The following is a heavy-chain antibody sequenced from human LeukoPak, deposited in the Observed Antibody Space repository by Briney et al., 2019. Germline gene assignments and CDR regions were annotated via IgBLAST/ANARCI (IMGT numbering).Heavy chain of an antibody. CDR2: ISAYNGNT. Sequence: GSSVKVSCKASGYTFTSYGISWVRQAPGQGLEWMGWISAYNGNTNYAQKLQGRVTMTTDTSTSTAYMELRSLRSDDTAVYYCARDREWYYYDSSGLDAFDIWGQGTMVTVSS. CDR1: GYTFTSYG. V-gene: IGHV1-18*01. CDR3: ARDREWYYYDSSGLDAFDI. D-gene: IGHD3-22*01. J-gene: IGHJ3*02.